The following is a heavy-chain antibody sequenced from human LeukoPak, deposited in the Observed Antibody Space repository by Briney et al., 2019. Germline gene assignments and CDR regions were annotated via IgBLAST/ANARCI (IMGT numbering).Heavy chain of an antibody. CDR2: ITAYNGNR. D-gene: IGHD1-1*01. V-gene: IGHV1-18*01. Sequence: ASVKVSCKTSGYTFSNYGISWVRQAPGQGLEWMGWITAYNGNRLYAQRLQGRITLTTDTSTSTSYMELRSLEYDDTAIYYCARDNDKVVDHWGQGTLVTVSS. J-gene: IGHJ4*01. CDR3: ARDNDKVVDH. CDR1: GYTFSNYG.